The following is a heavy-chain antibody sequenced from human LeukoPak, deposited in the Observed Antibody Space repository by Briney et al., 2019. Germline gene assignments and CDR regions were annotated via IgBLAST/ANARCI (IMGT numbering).Heavy chain of an antibody. CDR1: GFIFSSYS. D-gene: IGHD3-10*01. CDR2: ISPDGGNT. CDR3: AKDLIIRIDY. Sequence: GGSLRLSCAASGFIFSSYSMHWVRQAPGKGLEYVSVISPDGGNTYYTNSVKGRFTISRDNSKNTLYLQMGSLREEDTAVYYCAKDLIIRIDYWGQGTLVTVSS. V-gene: IGHV3-64*01. J-gene: IGHJ4*02.